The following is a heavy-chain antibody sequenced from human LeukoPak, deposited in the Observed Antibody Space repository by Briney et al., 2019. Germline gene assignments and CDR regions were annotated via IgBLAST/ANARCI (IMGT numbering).Heavy chain of an antibody. CDR3: ARGRGYSGYVRDY. V-gene: IGHV4-34*01. D-gene: IGHD5-12*01. Sequence: SETLSLTCAVYGGSFSCYYWSWIRQPPGKGLEWIGEINHSGSTNYNPSLKSRVTISVDTSKNQFSLKLSSVTAADTAVHYCARGRGYSGYVRDYWGQGTLVTVSS. CDR1: GGSFSCYY. J-gene: IGHJ4*02. CDR2: INHSGST.